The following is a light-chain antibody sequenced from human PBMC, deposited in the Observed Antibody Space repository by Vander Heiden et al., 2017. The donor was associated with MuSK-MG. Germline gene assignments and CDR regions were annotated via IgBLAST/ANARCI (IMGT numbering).Light chain of an antibody. CDR3: QQSYSTPRT. Sequence: DTQMTQSPPSLSASVGDRVTITCRASLSTSSYLNWDQQKPGKAATLLMYAATSSQRGVASRFSGSRSGTDFTLTISSLQPEDFAAYYCQQSYSTPRTFGQGTKVEIK. V-gene: IGKV1-39*01. CDR1: LSTSSY. J-gene: IGKJ1*01. CDR2: AAT.